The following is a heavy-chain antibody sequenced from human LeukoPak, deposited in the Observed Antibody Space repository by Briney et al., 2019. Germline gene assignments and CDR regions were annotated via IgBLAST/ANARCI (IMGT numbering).Heavy chain of an antibody. D-gene: IGHD3-22*01. Sequence: PGGSLRLSCAASGFTFSSYGMHWVRQAPGKGLEWVAFIRYDGSNKYYADSVKGRFTISRDNSKNTLYLQMNSLRAEDTAVYYCAKAYYYDSSGYRDAFDIWGQGTMVTVSS. J-gene: IGHJ3*02. CDR1: GFTFSSYG. CDR3: AKAYYYDSSGYRDAFDI. CDR2: IRYDGSNK. V-gene: IGHV3-30*02.